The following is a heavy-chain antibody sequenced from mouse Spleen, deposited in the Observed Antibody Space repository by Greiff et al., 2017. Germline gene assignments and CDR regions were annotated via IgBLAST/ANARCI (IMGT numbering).Heavy chain of an antibody. V-gene: IGHV14-3*01. J-gene: IGHJ2*01. Sequence: VKLQQSLAELLKPGASVKLSCTASYFNIKNTYMHWVKPRPEQGLEWIGMIDTANGNTKYAPKFQGQATITADTSDNTAYLQLSSLTSEDTAIYYCAIGSYRYDFDYWGQGTTRTVSS. CDR2: IDTANGNT. D-gene: IGHD2-14*01. CDR1: YFNIKNTY. CDR3: AIGSYRYDFDY.